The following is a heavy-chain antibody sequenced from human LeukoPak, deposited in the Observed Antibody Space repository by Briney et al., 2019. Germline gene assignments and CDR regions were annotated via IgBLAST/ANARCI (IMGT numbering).Heavy chain of an antibody. D-gene: IGHD3-22*01. J-gene: IGHJ3*02. CDR2: ISGSGGST. CDR3: ARGPGPNYYDSSGYFGFDAFDI. V-gene: IGHV3-23*01. CDR1: GFTFSSYA. Sequence: GGSLRLSCAASGFTFSSYAMSWVRQAPGKGLEWVSAISGSGGSTYYADSVKGRFTISRDNSKNTLYLQMNSLRAEDTAVYYCARGPGPNYYDSSGYFGFDAFDIWGQGTMVTVSS.